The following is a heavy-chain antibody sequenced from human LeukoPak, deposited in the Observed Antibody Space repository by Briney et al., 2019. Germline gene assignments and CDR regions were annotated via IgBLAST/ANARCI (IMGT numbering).Heavy chain of an antibody. Sequence: GASVKVSCKTSGYTFTSYGISWVRQAPGQGLEWMGWISAYNGNADYAQHLQGRVTMTTDTSTSTAYMELRSLRSDDTAVYYCARVVDTEPLPDFDYWGQGTLVTVSS. CDR1: GYTFTSYG. CDR2: ISAYNGNA. V-gene: IGHV1-18*01. J-gene: IGHJ4*02. D-gene: IGHD5-18*01. CDR3: ARVVDTEPLPDFDY.